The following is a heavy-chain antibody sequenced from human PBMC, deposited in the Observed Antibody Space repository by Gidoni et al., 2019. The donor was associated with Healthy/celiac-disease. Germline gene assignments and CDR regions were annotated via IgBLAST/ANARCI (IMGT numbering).Heavy chain of an antibody. CDR1: GYTFTGYN. D-gene: IGHD2-15*01. V-gene: IGHV1-2*04. CDR2: INPNSGGT. Sequence: QVQLVRSGAEVKKPGASVRVSCRASGYTFTGYNLHWVRQAPGQGLEWMGWINPNSGGTNYAQKFQGWVTMTRDTSISTAYMELSRLRSDDTAVYYCARDGGLGYCSGGSCYFDYWGQGTLVTVSS. CDR3: ARDGGLGYCSGGSCYFDY. J-gene: IGHJ4*02.